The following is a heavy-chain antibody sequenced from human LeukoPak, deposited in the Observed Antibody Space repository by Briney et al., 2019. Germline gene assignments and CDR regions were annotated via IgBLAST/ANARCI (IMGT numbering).Heavy chain of an antibody. CDR3: ASTLVGAVARRDH. V-gene: IGHV3-7*01. D-gene: IGHD6-19*01. CDR2: IKQDGSEK. Sequence: GGSLRLSCAASGFTFSSYWMSWVRQAPGKGLEWVANIKQDGSEKYYVDSVKGRFTISRDNAKNSLYLQMNSLRAEDTAVYYCASTLVGAVARRDHRGQGTLVTVSS. J-gene: IGHJ4*02. CDR1: GFTFSSYW.